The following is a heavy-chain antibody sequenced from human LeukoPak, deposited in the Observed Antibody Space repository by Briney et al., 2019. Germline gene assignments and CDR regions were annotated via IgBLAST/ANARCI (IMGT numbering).Heavy chain of an antibody. CDR3: ARVEGRSSCPDY. J-gene: IGHJ4*02. CDR2: IKQDRSET. V-gene: IGHV3-7*01. CDR1: GFTFSSYR. Sequence: GGSLRLSCAASGFTFSSYRMSWVRAAPGKGLEWVANIKQDRSETFYVDSVKGRFTISRDNAKKSLFLQMTSLRAEDTAVYYCARVEGRSSCPDYWGQGTLVTVSS. D-gene: IGHD6-13*01.